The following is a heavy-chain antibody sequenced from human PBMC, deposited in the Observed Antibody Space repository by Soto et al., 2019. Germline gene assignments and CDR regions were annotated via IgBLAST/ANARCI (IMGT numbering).Heavy chain of an antibody. J-gene: IGHJ4*02. CDR2: ISSSSSTI. CDR1: GFTFSSYS. V-gene: IGHV3-48*01. CDR3: ARVPTFGGVIANSDY. D-gene: IGHD3-16*02. Sequence: GGSLRLSCAASGFTFSSYSMNWVRQAPGKGLEWVSYISSSSSTIYYADSVKGRFTISRDNAKNSLYLQMNSLRAEDTAVYYCARVPTFGGVIANSDYWGQGTLVTVSS.